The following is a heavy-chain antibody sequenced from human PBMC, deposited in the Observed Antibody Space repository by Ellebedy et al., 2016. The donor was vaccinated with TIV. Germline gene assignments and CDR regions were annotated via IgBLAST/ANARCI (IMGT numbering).Heavy chain of an antibody. Sequence: ASVKVSCXASGYTFNTYGISWVRQATGQGLEWMGWMNPNSGNTGYAQKFQGRVTMTRNTSISTAYMELSSLRSEDTAVYYCAREAVVPAATLYYYYMDVWGKGTTVTVSS. CDR2: MNPNSGNT. D-gene: IGHD2-2*01. J-gene: IGHJ6*03. CDR3: AREAVVPAATLYYYYMDV. V-gene: IGHV1-8*02. CDR1: GYTFNTYG.